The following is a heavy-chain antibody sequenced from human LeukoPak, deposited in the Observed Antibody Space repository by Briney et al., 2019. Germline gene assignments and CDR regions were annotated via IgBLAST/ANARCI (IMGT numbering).Heavy chain of an antibody. CDR1: GGSFSGYY. CDR2: INHSGST. V-gene: IGHV4-34*01. Sequence: PSETLSLTCAVYGGSFSGYYWSWIRQPPGKGLEWIGEINHSGSTNYNPSLKSRVTISVDASKNQFSLKLSSVTAADTAVYYCARGLPHSYGSSAFDYWGQGTLVTVSS. CDR3: ARGLPHSYGSSAFDY. J-gene: IGHJ4*02. D-gene: IGHD5-18*01.